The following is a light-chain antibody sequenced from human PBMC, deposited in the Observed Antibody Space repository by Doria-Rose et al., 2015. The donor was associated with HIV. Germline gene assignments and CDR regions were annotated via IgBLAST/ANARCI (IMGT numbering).Light chain of an antibody. CDR2: KAS. CDR1: QSISNW. J-gene: IGKJ1*01. V-gene: IGKV1-5*03. CDR3: QHFDKYFSWT. Sequence: DIQITQSPSTLSASVGDRVTITCRASQSISNWLAWYQQKPGQAPKLLIYKASTLQSGVPSGFRGSGSGTEFTLTINSLQPDDFATYYCQHFDKYFSWTFGHGTKVDIK.